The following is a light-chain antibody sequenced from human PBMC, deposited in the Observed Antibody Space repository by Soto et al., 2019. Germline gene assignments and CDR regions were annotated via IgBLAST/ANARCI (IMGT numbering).Light chain of an antibody. CDR2: GAS. CDR3: QQYGSSPWT. J-gene: IGKJ1*01. CDR1: ESVDTN. V-gene: IGKV3-20*01. Sequence: IVMTRSPATLSVSQGERVTLSCRVSESVDTNFAWYQQRPGQAPRLLIYGASIRATDVPVRFSGSGSGTDFTLTISRLEPEDFAVYYCQQYGSSPWTFGQGTKVDI.